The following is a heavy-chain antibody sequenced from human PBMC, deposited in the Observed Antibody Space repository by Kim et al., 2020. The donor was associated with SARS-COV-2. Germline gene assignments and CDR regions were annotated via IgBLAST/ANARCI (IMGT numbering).Heavy chain of an antibody. CDR3: ARDRPGGYYDPSGGFDH. J-gene: IGHJ4*01. D-gene: IGHD3-22*01. CDR1: GFIVSSNS. CDR2: IYSRGDT. V-gene: IGHV3-53*01. Sequence: GGSLRLSCAASGFIVSSNSMNWVRQAPGKGLEWVSVIYSRGDTFYADSVKGRFTISRDNPRNTVYLLMNSLRAEDTAVYYCARDRPGGYYDPSGGFDHWG.